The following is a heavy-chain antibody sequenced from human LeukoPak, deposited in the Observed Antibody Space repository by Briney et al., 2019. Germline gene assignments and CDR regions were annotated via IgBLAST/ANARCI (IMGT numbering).Heavy chain of an antibody. CDR2: GYHIGST. D-gene: IGHD3-10*01. Sequence: SETLSLTCTVSGYSISSGYYWGWIRQPPGKGLEWIGSGYHIGSTYFNPSLRSRVTILIDIFKNQFSLKMSSVTAADTAVYYCASPSGGIAGPKRDAFDIWGQGTMVTVSS. V-gene: IGHV4-38-2*02. J-gene: IGHJ3*02. CDR3: ASPSGGIAGPKRDAFDI. CDR1: GYSISSGYY.